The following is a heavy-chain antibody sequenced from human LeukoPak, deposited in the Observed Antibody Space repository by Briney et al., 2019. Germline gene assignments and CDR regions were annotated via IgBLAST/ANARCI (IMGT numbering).Heavy chain of an antibody. CDR3: ARDWSYDSSGYYFSSGNDAFDI. CDR1: GYSITSGYY. Sequence: SETLSLTCTVSGYSITSGYYWGWIRQPPGKGLEWIGSIYHSGSTYYNPSLNSRVTISVDTSKNQFSLKLSSVTAADTAVYYCARDWSYDSSGYYFSSGNDAFDIWGQGTMVTVSS. CDR2: IYHSGST. V-gene: IGHV4-38-2*02. D-gene: IGHD3-22*01. J-gene: IGHJ3*02.